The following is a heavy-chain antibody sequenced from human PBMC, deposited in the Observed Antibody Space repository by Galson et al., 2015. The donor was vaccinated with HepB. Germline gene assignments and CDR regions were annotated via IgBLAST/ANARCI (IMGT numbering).Heavy chain of an antibody. CDR3: AKDQEAERYFDWVCDH. J-gene: IGHJ3*01. CDR2: ISSRGGTT. V-gene: IGHV3-23*01. CDR1: GFTFSSYA. Sequence: SLRLSCAASGFTFSSYAMTWVRQAPGKGLEWVSAISSRGGTTFYADSVKGRFTISRDNSKNTLYLEMNSLRAEDTAVYYCAKDQEAERYFDWVCDHWGQGTMVIVSS. D-gene: IGHD3-9*01.